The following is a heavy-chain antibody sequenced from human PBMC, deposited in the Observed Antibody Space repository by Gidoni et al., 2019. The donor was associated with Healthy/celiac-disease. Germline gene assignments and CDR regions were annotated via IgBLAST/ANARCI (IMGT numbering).Heavy chain of an antibody. Sequence: QVQLVQSGPEVKKPGASVKVSCKASGYTFTGYYMHWVRQAPGQGLEWMGWINPNSGGTNYAQKFQGRVTMTRDTSISTAYMELSRLRSDDTAVYYCARVGYYDFWSGYPGFDPWGQGTLVTVSS. V-gene: IGHV1-2*02. J-gene: IGHJ5*02. D-gene: IGHD3-3*01. CDR3: ARVGYYDFWSGYPGFDP. CDR1: GYTFTGYY. CDR2: INPNSGGT.